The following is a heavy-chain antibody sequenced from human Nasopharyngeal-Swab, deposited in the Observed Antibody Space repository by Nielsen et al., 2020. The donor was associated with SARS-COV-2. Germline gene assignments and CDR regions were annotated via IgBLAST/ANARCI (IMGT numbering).Heavy chain of an antibody. Sequence: GESLKISCAASGFTFSSYGMHWVRQAPGKGLEWVAVISYDGSNKYYADSVKGRFTISRDNSKNTLYPQMNSLRAEDTAVYYCAKDTGIAVAAIDYWGQGTLVTVSS. CDR3: AKDTGIAVAAIDY. V-gene: IGHV3-30*18. J-gene: IGHJ4*02. CDR2: ISYDGSNK. D-gene: IGHD6-19*01. CDR1: GFTFSSYG.